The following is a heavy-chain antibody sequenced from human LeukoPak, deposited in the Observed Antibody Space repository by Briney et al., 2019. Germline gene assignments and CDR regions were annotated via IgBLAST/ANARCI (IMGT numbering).Heavy chain of an antibody. D-gene: IGHD5-12*01. J-gene: IGHJ3*02. CDR1: GGSFSGYY. V-gene: IGHV4-34*01. Sequence: PSETLSLTCAVYGGSFSGYYWSWIRQPPGKGLEWIGKINHSGSTNYNPSLKSRVTILVDTSKNQFSLKLSSVTAADTAMYYCARGTPLRRDAFDIWGQGTMVTVSS. CDR3: ARGTPLRRDAFDI. CDR2: INHSGST.